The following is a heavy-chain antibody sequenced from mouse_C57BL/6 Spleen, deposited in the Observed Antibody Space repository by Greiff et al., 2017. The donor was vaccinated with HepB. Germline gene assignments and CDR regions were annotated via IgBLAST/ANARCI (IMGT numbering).Heavy chain of an antibody. CDR2: IYPGDGDT. CDR1: GYAFSSSW. J-gene: IGHJ2*01. V-gene: IGHV1-82*01. CDR3: AREDTTIFFDY. Sequence: LQESGPELVKPGASVKISCKASGYAFSSSWMNWVKQRPGKGLEWIGRIYPGDGDTNYNGKFKGKATLTADKSSSTAYMKLSSLTSEDSAVYFCAREDTTIFFDYWAQGTTLTVSS. D-gene: IGHD1-1*01.